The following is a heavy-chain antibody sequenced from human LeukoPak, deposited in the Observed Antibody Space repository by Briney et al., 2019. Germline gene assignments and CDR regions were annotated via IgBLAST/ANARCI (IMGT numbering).Heavy chain of an antibody. CDR2: MYSSGST. D-gene: IGHD6-19*01. CDR3: ARQQWLVRAYYFDY. J-gene: IGHJ4*02. CDR1: GGSISSSSYY. V-gene: IGHV4-39*07. Sequence: SETLSLTCTVSGGSISSSSYYWGWIRQPPGKGLEWIGSMYSSGSTYYNPSLKSRVTISVDTSKNQFSLKLSSVTAADTAVYYCARQQWLVRAYYFDYWGQGTLVTVSS.